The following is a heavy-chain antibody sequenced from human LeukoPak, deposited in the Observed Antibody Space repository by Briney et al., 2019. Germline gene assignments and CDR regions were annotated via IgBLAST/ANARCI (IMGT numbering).Heavy chain of an antibody. CDR3: ASNAWSGGSCYSGYLYYFDY. V-gene: IGHV3-23*01. J-gene: IGHJ4*02. D-gene: IGHD2-15*01. CDR1: GFTFSSYA. Sequence: GGSLRLPCAASGFTFSSYAMSWVRQAPGKALEWVSAISGSGGSTYYADSVKGRFTISRDNSKNTLYLQMNSLSAEDTAVYYCASNAWSGGSCYSGYLYYFDYWGQGTLVTVSS. CDR2: ISGSGGST.